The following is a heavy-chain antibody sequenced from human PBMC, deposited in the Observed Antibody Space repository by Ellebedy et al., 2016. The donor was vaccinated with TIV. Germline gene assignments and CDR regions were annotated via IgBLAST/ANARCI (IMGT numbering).Heavy chain of an antibody. J-gene: IGHJ4*02. CDR2: ISGGADNT. CDR3: AKNMRTVTTKIDY. V-gene: IGHV3-23*01. CDR1: GFTFSSFA. D-gene: IGHD4-17*01. Sequence: GGSLRLSCAASGFTFSSFAMHWVRLAPGKGLEWLSVISGGADNTYHADSVKGRFTISRDNSKNTLYLQMNSLRAEDTAIYYCAKNMRTVTTKIDYWGQGTLVTVSS.